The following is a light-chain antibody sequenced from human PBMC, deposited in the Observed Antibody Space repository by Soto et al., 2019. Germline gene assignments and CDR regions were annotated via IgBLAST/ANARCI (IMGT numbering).Light chain of an antibody. CDR1: QSVSSY. Sequence: EIVLTQSPATLSLSPGERATLSCRASQSVSSYLAWYQPKSGQAPRLLIFDASNRATGIPARFSGSGSGTDFTLTISRLEPEDFAVYYCQQRSNWPPTFGGGTKVEIK. J-gene: IGKJ4*01. CDR3: QQRSNWPPT. CDR2: DAS. V-gene: IGKV3-11*01.